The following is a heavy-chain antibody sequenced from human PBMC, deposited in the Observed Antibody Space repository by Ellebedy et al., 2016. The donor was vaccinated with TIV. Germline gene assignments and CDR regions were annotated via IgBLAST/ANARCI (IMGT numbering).Heavy chain of an antibody. CDR1: GYTLTELS. CDR2: FDPEDGET. D-gene: IGHD3-10*01. V-gene: IGHV1-24*01. CDR3: ARDWLYYYGSGSYGHLGY. Sequence: ASVKVSCXVSGYTLTELSMHWVRQAPGKGLEWMGGFDPEDGETIYAQKFQGRVTMTEDTSTDTAYMELSSLRSDDTAVYYCARDWLYYYGSGSYGHLGYWGQGTLVTVSS. J-gene: IGHJ4*02.